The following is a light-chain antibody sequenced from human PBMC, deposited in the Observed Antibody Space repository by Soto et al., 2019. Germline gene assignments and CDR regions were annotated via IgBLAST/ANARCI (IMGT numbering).Light chain of an antibody. CDR2: DVS. V-gene: IGLV2-11*01. CDR1: SSDVGGYNY. J-gene: IGLJ1*01. Sequence: LTQPRSVSGAPGQSVTISCTGTSSDVGGYNYVSWYQQHPGKAPKLMIYDVSKRPSGVPDRFSGSKSGNTASLTISGLQAEDEADYYCCSYAGSSYVFGTGTKVTVL. CDR3: CSYAGSSYV.